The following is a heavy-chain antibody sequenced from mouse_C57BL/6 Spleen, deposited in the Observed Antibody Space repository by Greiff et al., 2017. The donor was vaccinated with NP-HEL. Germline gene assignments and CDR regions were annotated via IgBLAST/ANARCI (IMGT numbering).Heavy chain of an antibody. Sequence: VKLQQPGAELVKPGASVKLSCKASGYTFTSYWMHWVKQRPGRGLEWIGRIDPNSGGTKYNEKFKSKATLTVDKPSSAAYMQLSSLTSEDSAVYYCARGYYGSSYYAMDYWGQGTSVTVSS. CDR2: IDPNSGGT. V-gene: IGHV1-72*01. D-gene: IGHD1-1*01. J-gene: IGHJ4*01. CDR1: GYTFTSYW. CDR3: ARGYYGSSYYAMDY.